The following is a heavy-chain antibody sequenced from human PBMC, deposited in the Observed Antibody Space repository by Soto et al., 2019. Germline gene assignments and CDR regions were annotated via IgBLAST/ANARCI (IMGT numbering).Heavy chain of an antibody. CDR3: AAGSYLPRYY. Sequence: SGTLSLTCAVSGGSISSGGYSWSWIRQPPGKGLEWIGYIYHSGSTYYNPSLKSRVTISVDRSKNQFSLKLSSVTAADTAVYSCAAGSYLPRYYWGQGTPVSVSS. CDR1: GGSISSGGYS. V-gene: IGHV4-30-2*01. J-gene: IGHJ4*02. CDR2: IYHSGST. D-gene: IGHD3-10*01.